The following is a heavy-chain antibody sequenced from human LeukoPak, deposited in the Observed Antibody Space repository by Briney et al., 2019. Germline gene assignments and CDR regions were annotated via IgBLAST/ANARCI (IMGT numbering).Heavy chain of an antibody. D-gene: IGHD3-10*01. V-gene: IGHV4-4*07. CDR2: IYISGST. CDR3: ARASYYYGSGSYFDF. CDR1: GGSFNTYY. Sequence: SETLSLTCTVSGGSFNTYYWSWIRQPAGKGLEWIGHIYISGSTNYNSSLKSRVTMSVDTSKNQFSLKLSSVTAADTAVYYCARASYYYGSGSYFDFWGQGTLVTVSS. J-gene: IGHJ4*02.